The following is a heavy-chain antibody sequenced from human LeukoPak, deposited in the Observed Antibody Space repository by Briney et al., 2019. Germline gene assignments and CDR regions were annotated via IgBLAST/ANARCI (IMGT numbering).Heavy chain of an antibody. D-gene: IGHD2-2*01. CDR2: IKQDGIET. Sequence: GGSLRLSCAASGFTFRIYRMSWGRQAPAKGLACVTNIKQDGIETYSVASVKGRFTIARDTAQSSLYLQMNSLRAEDTAVYYCARGTSHSPNWFDPWGQGTLVTVSS. CDR1: GFTFRIYR. CDR3: ARGTSHSPNWFDP. V-gene: IGHV3-7*04. J-gene: IGHJ5*02.